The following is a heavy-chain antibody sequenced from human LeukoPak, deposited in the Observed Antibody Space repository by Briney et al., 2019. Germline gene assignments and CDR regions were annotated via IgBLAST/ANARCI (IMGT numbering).Heavy chain of an antibody. J-gene: IGHJ4*02. CDR1: GFTFSSYA. V-gene: IGHV3-23*01. CDR2: TGSTGVST. D-gene: IGHD2-2*01. Sequence: PGGSRRLSCAASGFTFSSYAMNWVRQAPGKGLEWVSGTGSTGVSTFYADSVKGRFTVSRDNSKNTLSLQMNSLRAEDTAVYYCAKDPGVVPAHYFDYWGQGTLVTVSS. CDR3: AKDPGVVPAHYFDY.